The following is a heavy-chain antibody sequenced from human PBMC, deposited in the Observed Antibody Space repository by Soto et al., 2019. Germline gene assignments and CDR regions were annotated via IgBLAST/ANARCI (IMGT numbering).Heavy chain of an antibody. Sequence: QAPLLQSGAEVKKPGASVTVSCKASGYSFTNYGITWVRQAPGQGLEWMGWISAFNGNTHYAQKLQGRVTITTDASTSTAYMQLRSLRSDDTAVYYCARDRGVAARVASNTHYYYYMDVWGKGTTVTVSS. D-gene: IGHD6-19*01. CDR3: ARDRGVAARVASNTHYYYYMDV. J-gene: IGHJ6*03. CDR2: ISAFNGNT. V-gene: IGHV1-18*01. CDR1: GYSFTNYG.